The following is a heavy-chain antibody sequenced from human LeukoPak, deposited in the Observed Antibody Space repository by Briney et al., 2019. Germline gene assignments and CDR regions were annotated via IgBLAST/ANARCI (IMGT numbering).Heavy chain of an antibody. CDR3: ARDGRRRLDYGDSENWFDP. Sequence: SVKVSCKASGGTFSSYAISWVRQAPGQGLEWMGGIVPIFGTANYAQKFQGRVTITADKSTSTAYMELSSLRSEDTAVYYCARDGRRRLDYGDSENWFDPWGQGTLVTVSS. J-gene: IGHJ5*02. CDR2: IVPIFGTA. D-gene: IGHD4-17*01. V-gene: IGHV1-69*06. CDR1: GGTFSSYA.